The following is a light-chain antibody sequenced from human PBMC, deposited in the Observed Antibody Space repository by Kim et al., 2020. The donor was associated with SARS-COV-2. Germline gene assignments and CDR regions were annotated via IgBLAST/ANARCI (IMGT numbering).Light chain of an antibody. V-gene: IGLV6-57*01. CDR2: EDH. Sequence: GKTVIISCSRSSGSIGSDVVQWFQQRPGRSPTTVIYEDHKRPSGVPDRFSGSVDSSSNSASLTISGLRTEDEADYYCQSYDDNIWVFGGGTKLTVL. CDR3: QSYDDNIWV. J-gene: IGLJ3*02. CDR1: SGSIGSDV.